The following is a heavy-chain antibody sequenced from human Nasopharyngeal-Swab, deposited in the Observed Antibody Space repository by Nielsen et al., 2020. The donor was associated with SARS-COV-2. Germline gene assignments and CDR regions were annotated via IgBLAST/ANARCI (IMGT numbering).Heavy chain of an antibody. D-gene: IGHD6-13*01. Sequence: GVLRLSCAVSGGSISSSNWWSWVRQPPGKGLEWIGEIYHSGSTNYNPSLKSRVTISVDKSKNQFSLKLSSVTAADTAVYYCARGEYSSSWYLDYWGQGTLVTVSS. CDR2: IYHSGST. V-gene: IGHV4-4*02. CDR1: GGSISSSNW. CDR3: ARGEYSSSWYLDY. J-gene: IGHJ4*02.